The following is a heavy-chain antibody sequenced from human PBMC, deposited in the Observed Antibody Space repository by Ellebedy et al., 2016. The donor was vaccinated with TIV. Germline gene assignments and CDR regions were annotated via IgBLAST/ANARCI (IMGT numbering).Heavy chain of an antibody. J-gene: IGHJ3*01. CDR1: GFTFSSYS. D-gene: IGHD1-26*01. CDR3: ARRVGGKAFDL. Sequence: GESLKISCAASGFTFSSYSMNWVRQAPGKGLEWVSSISGSSSYIYYADSVKGRFTISRDNAKNSLYLQMNSLRAEDTAVYYCARRVGGKAFDLWGQGTMVTVSP. V-gene: IGHV3-21*01. CDR2: ISGSSSYI.